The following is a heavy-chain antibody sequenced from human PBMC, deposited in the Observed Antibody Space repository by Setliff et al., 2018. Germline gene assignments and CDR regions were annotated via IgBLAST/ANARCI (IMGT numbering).Heavy chain of an antibody. Sequence: SVKVSCKASGGTFSNYGVSWVRQAPGQGLEWMGGTIPLFGTTDYAQKFHGRVTIITDDSTSTAYMELSSLTSDDTAVYYCARAPLESGYYYGQGHYFDYWGQGTLVTVSS. CDR3: ARAPLESGYYYGQGHYFDY. J-gene: IGHJ4*02. V-gene: IGHV1-69*05. CDR2: TIPLFGTT. D-gene: IGHD5-18*01. CDR1: GGTFSNYG.